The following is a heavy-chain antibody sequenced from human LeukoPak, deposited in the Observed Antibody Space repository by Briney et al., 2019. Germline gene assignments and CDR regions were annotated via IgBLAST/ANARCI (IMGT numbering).Heavy chain of an antibody. Sequence: GGSLRLSCAASGFTVSSNYMSWVRQAPEKGLEWVSAIGGSGGSTYYADSVKGRFTISSGNSKNTLYLQMNSLRAEDTAVYYCAKADGYYDVLTGDFGGQGTLVTVSS. CDR3: AKADGYYDVLTGDF. V-gene: IGHV3-23*01. J-gene: IGHJ4*02. CDR2: IGGSGGST. D-gene: IGHD3-9*01. CDR1: GFTVSSNY.